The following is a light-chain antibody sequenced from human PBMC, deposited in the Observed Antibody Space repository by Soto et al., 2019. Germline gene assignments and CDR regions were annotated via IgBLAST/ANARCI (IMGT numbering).Light chain of an antibody. J-gene: IGLJ2*01. CDR2: EVS. V-gene: IGLV2-23*02. CDR3: CSYAGSSTVI. Sequence: QSALTQPAYVSGSPGQSITISCTGTSSGIGTFNLVSWYQQHPGKAPKLIIYEVSQRPSGVSNRFSASKSGNTASLTISGLQAEDEADYYCCSYAGSSTVIFGGGTKLTVL. CDR1: SSGIGTFNL.